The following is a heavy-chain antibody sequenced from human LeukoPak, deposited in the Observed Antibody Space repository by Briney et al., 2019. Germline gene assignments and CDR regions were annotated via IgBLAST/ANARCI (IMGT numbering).Heavy chain of an antibody. D-gene: IGHD3-3*01. J-gene: IGHJ4*02. CDR2: IYYSGST. V-gene: IGHV4-59*01. CDR1: GGSISSCY. CDR3: ARDPHAYYDFWSGYYREGYFDY. Sequence: PSETLSLTCTVSGGSISSCYWSWIRQPPGKGLEWIGYIYYSGSTNYNPSLKSRVTISVDTSKNQFSLKLSSVTAADTAVYYCARDPHAYYDFWSGYYREGYFDYWGQGTLVTVSS.